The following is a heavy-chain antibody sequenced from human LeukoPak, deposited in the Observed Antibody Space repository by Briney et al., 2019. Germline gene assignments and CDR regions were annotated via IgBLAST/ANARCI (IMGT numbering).Heavy chain of an antibody. CDR1: GFTFSSYS. V-gene: IGHV3-21*04. Sequence: PGRSLRLSCAASGFTFSSYSMNWVRQAPGKGLEWVSSISSGSTYIYYGDSLKGRFTISRDNAENTLHLQMNSLRTEDTALYFCARDAWRRAFNYGMDVWGQGTTVAVSS. CDR2: ISSGSTYI. D-gene: IGHD5-12*01. CDR3: ARDAWRRAFNYGMDV. J-gene: IGHJ6*02.